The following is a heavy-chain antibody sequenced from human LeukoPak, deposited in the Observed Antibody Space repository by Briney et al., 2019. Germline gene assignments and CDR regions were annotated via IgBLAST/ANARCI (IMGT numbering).Heavy chain of an antibody. J-gene: IGHJ5*02. CDR2: IIPILGIA. CDR3: ARDSGGSRQSWFDP. V-gene: IGHV1-69*04. D-gene: IGHD2-15*01. Sequence: ASVKVSCKASGGTFSSYAISWVRQAPGQGLEWMGRIIPILGIANYAQKFQGRVTITADKSTSTAYMELSSLRSEDTAVYYCARDSGGSRQSWFDPWGQGTLVTVSS. CDR1: GGTFSSYA.